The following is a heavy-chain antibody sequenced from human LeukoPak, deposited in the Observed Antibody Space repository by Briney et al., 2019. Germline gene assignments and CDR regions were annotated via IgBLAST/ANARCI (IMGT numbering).Heavy chain of an antibody. Sequence: GGSLRLSCAASGFIFSGSAMHWVRQASGKGLEWVGRIRSKANSYATAYAASVKGRFTISRDDSKNTAYLQMNSLKTEDTAVYYCTTHDYSTPSFDYWGQGTLVTVSS. CDR1: GFIFSGSA. CDR2: IRSKANSYAT. V-gene: IGHV3-73*01. J-gene: IGHJ4*02. CDR3: TTHDYSTPSFDY. D-gene: IGHD4-11*01.